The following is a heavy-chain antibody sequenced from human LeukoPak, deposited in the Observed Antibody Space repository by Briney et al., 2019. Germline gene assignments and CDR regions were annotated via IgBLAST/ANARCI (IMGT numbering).Heavy chain of an antibody. CDR1: GFPFSTYT. CDR3: ARANY. J-gene: IGHJ4*02. Sequence: GGSLRLSCAASGFPFSTYTMSWVRQAPGKGLEWVSVIYSGGSTYYADSVKGRFTISRDNSKNTLYLQMNSLRAEDTAVYYCARANYWGQGTLVTVSS. V-gene: IGHV3-66*02. CDR2: IYSGGST.